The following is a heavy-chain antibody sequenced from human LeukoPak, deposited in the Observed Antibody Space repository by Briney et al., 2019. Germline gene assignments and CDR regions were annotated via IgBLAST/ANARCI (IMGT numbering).Heavy chain of an antibody. Sequence: GGSLRLSCAASGFTFSNNWMSWVRQAPGKGLECVANIKKDGSEKYYINSVKGRFTISRDNAKNSLYLQMDSLRAEDTALYYCVKDAGTAWGQGTLVTVSS. J-gene: IGHJ5*02. D-gene: IGHD2-8*02. CDR1: GFTFSNNW. CDR3: VKDAGTA. CDR2: IKKDGSEK. V-gene: IGHV3-7*01.